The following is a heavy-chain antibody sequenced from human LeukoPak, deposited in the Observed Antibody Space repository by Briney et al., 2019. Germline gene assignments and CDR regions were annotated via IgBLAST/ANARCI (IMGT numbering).Heavy chain of an antibody. J-gene: IGHJ4*02. CDR3: VRSFYGDHPY. D-gene: IGHD4-17*01. Sequence: GGSLRLSCAASGFTLSTYDMHWVRQGPGEGLEWVAAVGTSGHTFYPDSVQGQFTISRENARNSVYLQMNSLRAGDTAVYYCVRSFYGDHPYWGQGTLVTVSS. CDR1: GFTLSTYD. V-gene: IGHV3-13*01. CDR2: VGTSGHT.